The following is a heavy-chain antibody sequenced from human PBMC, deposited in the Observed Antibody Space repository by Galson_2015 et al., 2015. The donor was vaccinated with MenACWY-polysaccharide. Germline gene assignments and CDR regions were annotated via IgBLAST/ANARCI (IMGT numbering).Heavy chain of an antibody. CDR3: VRACGNYYECILEFDF. V-gene: IGHV1-18*01. D-gene: IGHD1-26*01. CDR1: GYTFTNYG. Sequence: SVKVSCKASGYTFTNYGISWVRQAPGHGLEWMGWIRAYTNNTKYAQKIQGRVTMSTDTSKRTAYMELRSLRSDDTDVYFCVRACGNYYECILEFDFWGQGTLVTVSS. CDR2: IRAYTNNT. J-gene: IGHJ4*02.